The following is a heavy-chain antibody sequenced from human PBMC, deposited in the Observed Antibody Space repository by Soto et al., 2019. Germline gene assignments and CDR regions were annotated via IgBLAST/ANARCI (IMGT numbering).Heavy chain of an antibody. CDR1: GFTFSSYW. J-gene: IGHJ6*02. CDR3: AREKSHCSGGSCYFYYYGMDV. Sequence: EVQLVESGGGLVQPGGSLRLSCAASGFTFSSYWMHWVRQAPGKGLVWVSRINSDGSSTSYADSVKGRFTISRDNAKNTLYLQRNSLRAEDTAVYYCAREKSHCSGGSCYFYYYGMDVWGQGTTVTVSS. CDR2: INSDGSST. D-gene: IGHD2-15*01. V-gene: IGHV3-74*01.